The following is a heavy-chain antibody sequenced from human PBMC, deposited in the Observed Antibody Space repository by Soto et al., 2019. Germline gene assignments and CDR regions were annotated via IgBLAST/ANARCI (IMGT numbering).Heavy chain of an antibody. Sequence: GASVKVSFKASGYTFTRYGISWVRQAPGQGLEWMGWISAYNGNTNYAQKLQGRVTMTTDTSTSTAYMELRSLRSDDTAVYYCARTPRGGQWLVRTYYYYYGMDVWGQGTTVTVSS. CDR3: ARTPRGGQWLVRTYYYYYGMDV. D-gene: IGHD6-19*01. CDR2: ISAYNGNT. V-gene: IGHV1-18*01. J-gene: IGHJ6*02. CDR1: GYTFTRYG.